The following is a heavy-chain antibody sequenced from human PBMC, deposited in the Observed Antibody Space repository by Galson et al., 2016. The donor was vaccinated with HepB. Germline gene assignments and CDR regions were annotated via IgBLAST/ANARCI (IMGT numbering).Heavy chain of an antibody. J-gene: IGHJ6*03. V-gene: IGHV4-4*07. Sequence: ETLSLTCNVSGGSISNHYWSWLRQPAGKGLEWIGRIYTSGSTNYNPSLKSRVTMSVDTSTNQFSLKLSSLTAADTAVYYCARDSTYYYYYIDVWGKGTTVTVSS. D-gene: IGHD2-2*01. CDR2: IYTSGST. CDR3: ARDSTYYYYYIDV. CDR1: GGSISNHY.